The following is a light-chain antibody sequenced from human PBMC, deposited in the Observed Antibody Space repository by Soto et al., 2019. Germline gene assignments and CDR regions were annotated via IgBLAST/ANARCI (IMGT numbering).Light chain of an antibody. CDR3: SSYAGSNNRGV. J-gene: IGLJ1*01. V-gene: IGLV2-8*01. Sequence: QSALTQPPSASGSPGQSVTISCTGTSSDIGGYNYIYWYQHHPGKAPKLMIYEVSQRPSGVPDRFSGSKSGNTASLTVSGLQAEDEADYYCSSYAGSNNRGVFGSGTKLTVL. CDR1: SSDIGGYNY. CDR2: EVS.